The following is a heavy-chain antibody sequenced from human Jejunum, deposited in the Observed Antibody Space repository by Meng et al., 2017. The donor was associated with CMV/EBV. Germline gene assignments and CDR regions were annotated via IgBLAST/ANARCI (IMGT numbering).Heavy chain of an antibody. Sequence: QALLVPSGGEVKKPGASVKVSCKASGYTFTNYGITWVRQAPGQGLEWMGWINAYNGDTNYAQTLQGRVTMTTDTSTSTAYMELRSLRSDDTAVYYCARVEVGITSGDYWGQGTLVTVSS. CDR3: ARVEVGITSGDY. J-gene: IGHJ4*02. D-gene: IGHD1-26*01. CDR2: INAYNGDT. CDR1: GYTFTNYG. V-gene: IGHV1-18*01.